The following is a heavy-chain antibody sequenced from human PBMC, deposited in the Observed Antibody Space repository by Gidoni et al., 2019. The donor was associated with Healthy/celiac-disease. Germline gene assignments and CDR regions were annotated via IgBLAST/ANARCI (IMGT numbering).Heavy chain of an antibody. D-gene: IGHD2-8*01. Sequence: KGLEWVAVISYDGSNKYYADSVKGRFTISRDNSKNTLYLQMNSLRAEDTAVYYCAKLESPSMWGQGTLVTVSS. CDR2: ISYDGSNK. V-gene: IGHV3-30*18. J-gene: IGHJ4*02. CDR3: AKLESPSM.